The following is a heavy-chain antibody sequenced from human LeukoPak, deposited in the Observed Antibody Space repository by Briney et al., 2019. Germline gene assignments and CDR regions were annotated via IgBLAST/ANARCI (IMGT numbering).Heavy chain of an antibody. Sequence: ASVKVSCKASGYTFTSYDINWVRQATGQGLEWMGWMNPNSGNTGYAQKFQGRVTITRNTSISTSYMELSSLRSEDTAVYYCARGRRDGSYFDYWGQGTLVTVSS. D-gene: IGHD5-24*01. CDR2: MNPNSGNT. J-gene: IGHJ4*02. CDR1: GYTFTSYD. CDR3: ARGRRDGSYFDY. V-gene: IGHV1-8*03.